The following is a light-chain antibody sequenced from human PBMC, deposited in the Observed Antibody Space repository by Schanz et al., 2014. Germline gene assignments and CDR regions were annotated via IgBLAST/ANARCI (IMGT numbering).Light chain of an antibody. V-gene: IGLV4-69*01. J-gene: IGLJ3*02. Sequence: QLVLTQSPSASASLGASVKLTCTLTYGHDNYDIAWHQQQADRGPRYLMTVNTDGSHRKGDGIPDRFSGSRSGAECYLTISSLQSEDEADYYCQTWGTGFRVFGGGTKLTVL. CDR3: QTWGTGFRV. CDR2: VNTDGSH. CDR1: YGHDNYD.